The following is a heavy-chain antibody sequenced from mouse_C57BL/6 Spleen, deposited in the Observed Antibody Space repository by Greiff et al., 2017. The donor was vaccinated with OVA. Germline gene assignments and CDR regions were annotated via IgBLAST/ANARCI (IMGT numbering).Heavy chain of an antibody. V-gene: IGHV1-82*01. CDR2: IYPGDGDT. CDR1: GYAFSSSW. J-gene: IGHJ3*01. D-gene: IGHD1-3*01. CDR3: ARLGCKGDFAY. Sequence: VQLQQSGPELVKPGASVKISCKASGYAFSSSWMNWVKQRPGKGLEWIGRIYPGDGDTNYNGKFKGKATLTADKSSSTAYMQLSSLTSEDSAVYFCARLGCKGDFAYWGQGTLVTVAA.